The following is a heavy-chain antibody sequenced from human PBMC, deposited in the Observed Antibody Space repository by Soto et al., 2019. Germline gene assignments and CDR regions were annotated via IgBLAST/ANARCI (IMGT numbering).Heavy chain of an antibody. V-gene: IGHV4-34*01. CDR2: INHSGST. D-gene: IGHD3-10*01. CDR3: ARGSRRFGELSY. J-gene: IGHJ4*02. Sequence: SETLSLTCAVYGGSFIGYYWSWIRQPPGKGLEWIGEINHSGSTNYNPSLKSRVTISVDTSKNQFSLKLSSVTAADTAVYYCARGSRRFGELSYWGQGTLVTV. CDR1: GGSFIGYY.